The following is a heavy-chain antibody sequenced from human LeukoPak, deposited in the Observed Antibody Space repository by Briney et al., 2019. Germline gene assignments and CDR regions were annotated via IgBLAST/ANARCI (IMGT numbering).Heavy chain of an antibody. J-gene: IGHJ6*02. Sequence: SETLSLTCTVPGGSISSYSWNWIRQPAGRRLEWIGRISTSGTTNYHPSLKSRVTLSLDTSKNQFSLNLRSVTAADTAVYYCARERFETTVTTSYYYGMDVWGQGTTVTVSS. CDR2: ISTSGTT. V-gene: IGHV4-4*07. D-gene: IGHD4-17*01. CDR3: ARERFETTVTTSYYYGMDV. CDR1: GGSISSYS.